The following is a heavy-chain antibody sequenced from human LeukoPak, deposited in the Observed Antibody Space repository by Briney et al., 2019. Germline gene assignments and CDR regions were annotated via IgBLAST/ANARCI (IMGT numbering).Heavy chain of an antibody. CDR1: GYSFTSYW. V-gene: IGHV5-51*01. J-gene: IGHJ3*02. D-gene: IGHD1-26*01. Sequence: GESLKISCKGSGYSFTSYWSGWVRQMRGKGLEWMGIIYPGDSDTRYSPSFQGQVTISADKSISTAYLQWSSLKASDTAMYYCARPVTGATFVENAFDIWGQGTMVTVSS. CDR3: ARPVTGATFVENAFDI. CDR2: IYPGDSDT.